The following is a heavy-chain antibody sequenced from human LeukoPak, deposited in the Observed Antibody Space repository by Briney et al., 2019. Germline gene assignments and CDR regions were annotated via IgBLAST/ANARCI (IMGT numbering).Heavy chain of an antibody. J-gene: IGHJ6*02. D-gene: IGHD1-7*01. CDR2: INHNGST. Sequence: SETLSLTCAVCGGSFSGYYWSWIRQPPGKGLEWIGEINHNGSTNYNPSLKSRVTMSVDTSKNQYSMKLRSVTATDTAVYYCARWSHDDQGTSRVGTREYYYNGMDVWGQGTTVTVSS. CDR3: ARWSHDDQGTSRVGTREYYYNGMDV. CDR1: GGSFSGYY. V-gene: IGHV4-34*01.